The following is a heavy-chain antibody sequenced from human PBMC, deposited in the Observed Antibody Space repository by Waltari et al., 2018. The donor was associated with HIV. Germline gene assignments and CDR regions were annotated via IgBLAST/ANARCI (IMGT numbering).Heavy chain of an antibody. CDR1: GGSISSRDYY. V-gene: IGHV4-39*07. CDR2: IFYSGNT. J-gene: IGHJ4*02. D-gene: IGHD6-19*01. CDR3: ARQWLALYFDY. Sequence: QLQVQESGPGLVQPSEPLSLTCTVPGGSISSRDYYWGWIRQPPGKGLVWIGIIFYSGNTYSNPSLKSRVTISVDTSKSQFSLNLSSVTAADTAVYYCARQWLALYFDYWGQGTLVTVSS.